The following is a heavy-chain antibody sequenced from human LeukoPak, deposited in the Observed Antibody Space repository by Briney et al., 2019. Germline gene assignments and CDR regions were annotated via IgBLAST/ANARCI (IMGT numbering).Heavy chain of an antibody. CDR3: ARGHYSSLVY. V-gene: IGHV4-34*01. CDR2: INHSGST. J-gene: IGHJ4*02. CDR1: GGSFSGYY. Sequence: KPSETLSLTCAVYGGSFSGYYWSWIRQPPGKGPEWIGEINHSGSTNYNPSLKSRVTISVDTSKNQFSLKLSSVTAADTAVYYCARGHYSSLVYWGQGTLVTVSS. D-gene: IGHD6-6*01.